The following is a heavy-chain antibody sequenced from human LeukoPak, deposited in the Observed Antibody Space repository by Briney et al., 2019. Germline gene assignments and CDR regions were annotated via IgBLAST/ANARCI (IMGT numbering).Heavy chain of an antibody. CDR3: VKGPRPDITVAHTVEN. V-gene: IGHV3-23*01. Sequence: GGSLILPCAASGFIFSNYAMSWDRQVPGRGLEWVSTISSRGDSTYVADSVKGRFTISRDNSKNSLYLQMNTVRAEDTAVYYCVKGPRPDITVAHTVENWGQGTLVTVSS. CDR1: GFIFSNYA. J-gene: IGHJ4*02. D-gene: IGHD6-19*01. CDR2: ISSRGDST.